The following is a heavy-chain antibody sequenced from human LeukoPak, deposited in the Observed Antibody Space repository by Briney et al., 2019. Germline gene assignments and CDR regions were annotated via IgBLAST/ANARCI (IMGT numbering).Heavy chain of an antibody. CDR3: AGYCSSTSCYTSRYFDY. CDR2: INHSGST. J-gene: IGHJ4*02. D-gene: IGHD2-2*02. Sequence: KPSETLSLTCAVYGGSFSGYYWSWIRQPPGKGLEWIGEINHSGSTNYNPSLKSRVTISVDTSKNQFSLKLSSVTAADTAVYCCAGYCSSTSCYTSRYFDYWGQGTLVTVSS. V-gene: IGHV4-34*01. CDR1: GGSFSGYY.